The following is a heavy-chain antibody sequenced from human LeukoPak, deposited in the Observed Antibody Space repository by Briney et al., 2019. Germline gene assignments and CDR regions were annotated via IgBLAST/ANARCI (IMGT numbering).Heavy chain of an antibody. Sequence: PGGSLRLSCAASGFTFSDYYMSWIRQAPGKGLEWVSYISSSGSTIYYADSVKGRFTISRDNAKNSLYLQMNSLRAEDTAVYYCARGGYSSGWYVGYYYYYGMDVWGQGTTVTVSS. V-gene: IGHV3-11*04. CDR2: ISSSGSTI. D-gene: IGHD6-19*01. CDR3: ARGGYSSGWYVGYYYYYGMDV. J-gene: IGHJ6*02. CDR1: GFTFSDYY.